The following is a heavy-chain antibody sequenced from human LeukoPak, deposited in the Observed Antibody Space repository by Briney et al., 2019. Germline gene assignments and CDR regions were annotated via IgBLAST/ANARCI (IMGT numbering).Heavy chain of an antibody. J-gene: IGHJ6*03. CDR1: GFTFSGYW. CDR3: ARAGSGPYYYYMDV. D-gene: IGHD3-10*01. Sequence: PGGSLRLSCAASGFTFSGYWMSWVRQAPGKGQEWVANIKQDGSEKYYVDSVKGRFTISRDNAKNSLYLQMNSLRAEDTAVYYCARAGSGPYYYYMDVWGKGTTVTVSS. V-gene: IGHV3-7*01. CDR2: IKQDGSEK.